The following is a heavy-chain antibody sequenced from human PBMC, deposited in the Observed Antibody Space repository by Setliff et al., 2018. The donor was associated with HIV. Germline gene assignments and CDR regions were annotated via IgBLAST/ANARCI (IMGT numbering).Heavy chain of an antibody. CDR3: ATSRGGYYDARY. J-gene: IGHJ4*02. V-gene: IGHV4-59*04. CDR2: IYYSGST. Sequence: SETLSLTCTVSGGSISSYYWSWIRQPPGKGLEWIGYIYYSGSTYYNPSLKSRVTISVDTSKNQFSLKLSSVTAAGTAVYYCATSRGGYYDARYWGQGTLVTVSS. D-gene: IGHD3-3*01. CDR1: GGSISSYY.